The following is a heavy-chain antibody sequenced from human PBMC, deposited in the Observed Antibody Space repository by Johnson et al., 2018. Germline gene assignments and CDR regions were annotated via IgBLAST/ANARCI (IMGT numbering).Heavy chain of an antibody. Sequence: VQLVESGGGVVQPGRSLRLSCAASGFTFSSYGMHWVRQAPGKGLEWVALISYDGSNKYYADSVKGRFTISRDNSKNTLYLQMNSLRAEDTAVYYCAKDQEGAFDIWGQGTMVTVSS. CDR3: AKDQEGAFDI. V-gene: IGHV3-30*18. CDR1: GFTFSSYG. J-gene: IGHJ3*02. CDR2: ISYDGSNK.